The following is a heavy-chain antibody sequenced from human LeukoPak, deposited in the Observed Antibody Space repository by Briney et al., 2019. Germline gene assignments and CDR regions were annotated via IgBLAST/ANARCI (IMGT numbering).Heavy chain of an antibody. D-gene: IGHD3-9*01. CDR1: GLTFSSYA. V-gene: IGHV3-23*01. Sequence: PGGSLRLSCAASGLTFSSYAMTWVRQAPGKGLEWVSAISGSGGSTYYADSVKGRFTISRDNSKSTLYLQINSLRAEDTAVYYCAKGYDILTLDAFDIWGQGTMVTVSS. CDR2: ISGSGGST. J-gene: IGHJ3*02. CDR3: AKGYDILTLDAFDI.